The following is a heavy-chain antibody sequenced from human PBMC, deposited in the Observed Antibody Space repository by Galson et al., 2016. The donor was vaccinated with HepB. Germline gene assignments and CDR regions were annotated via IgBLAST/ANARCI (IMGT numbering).Heavy chain of an antibody. D-gene: IGHD4-23*01. CDR3: ASDHGGNPGSDY. Sequence: SLRPSCAASGFSFSSYGMHWVRQPPGKGLEWVALVSSDETNKFYADSVKGRFTISRDNSKNMLYLQMHSLRTEDTALYYCASDHGGNPGSDYWGQGTLVTVSS. J-gene: IGHJ4*02. V-gene: IGHV3-30*03. CDR2: VSSDETNK. CDR1: GFSFSSYG.